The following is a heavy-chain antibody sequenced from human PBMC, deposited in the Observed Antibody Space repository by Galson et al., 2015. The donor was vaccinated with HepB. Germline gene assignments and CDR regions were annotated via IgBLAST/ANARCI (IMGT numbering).Heavy chain of an antibody. Sequence: SVKVSCKASGGTFSSYAISWVRQAPGQGLEWMGRIIPILGIANYAQKFQGRVTITADKSTSTAYMELSSLRSEDTAVYYCARDRSPVLRFLEWLSLWFDPWGQGTLVTVSS. CDR2: IIPILGIA. J-gene: IGHJ5*02. CDR3: ARDRSPVLRFLEWLSLWFDP. CDR1: GGTFSSYA. V-gene: IGHV1-69*04. D-gene: IGHD3-3*01.